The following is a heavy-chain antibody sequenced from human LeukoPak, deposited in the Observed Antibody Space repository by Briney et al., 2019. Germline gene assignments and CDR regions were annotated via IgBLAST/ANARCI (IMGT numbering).Heavy chain of an antibody. CDR3: AKDDGAGYCSSTSCFAFDY. CDR2: ISGSGGST. V-gene: IGHV3-23*01. D-gene: IGHD2-2*01. Sequence: GGSLRLSCAASGFTFSSYAMSWVRQAPGKGLEWVSAISGSGGSTYYADSVKGRFTISRDNSKNTLYLQMNSLRAEDTAVYYCAKDDGAGYCSSTSCFAFDYWGQGTLVTVSS. J-gene: IGHJ4*02. CDR1: GFTFSSYA.